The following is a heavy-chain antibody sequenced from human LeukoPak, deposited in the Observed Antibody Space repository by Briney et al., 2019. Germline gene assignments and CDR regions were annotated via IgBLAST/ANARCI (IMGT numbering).Heavy chain of an antibody. V-gene: IGHV1-69*05. J-gene: IGHJ6*03. Sequence: SVKVSCKASGGTFSSYAISWVRQAPGQGLEWMGGIIPIFGTANYAQKFQGRVTITTDESTSTAYMELSSLRSEDTAVYYCASTSSEVYYYYYYMDVRGKGTTVTVSS. CDR2: IIPIFGTA. D-gene: IGHD6-6*01. CDR1: GGTFSSYA. CDR3: ASTSSEVYYYYYYMDV.